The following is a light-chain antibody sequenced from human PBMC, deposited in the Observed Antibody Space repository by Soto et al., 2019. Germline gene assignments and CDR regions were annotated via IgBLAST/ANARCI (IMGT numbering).Light chain of an antibody. J-gene: IGKJ1*01. CDR2: GAS. Sequence: VLTQSPATLSLSPGESATLSCRAGQSVSSYLAWYQQKPGQAPRLLIYGASSRATGSPDRISGSGSGTDFTLTISRLEPEDFAVYYCQQYGSPPQTFGQGTKVDIK. V-gene: IGKV3-20*01. CDR1: QSVSSY. CDR3: QQYGSPPQT.